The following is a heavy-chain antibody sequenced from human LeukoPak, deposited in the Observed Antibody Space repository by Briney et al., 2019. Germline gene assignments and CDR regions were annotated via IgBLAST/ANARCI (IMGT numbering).Heavy chain of an antibody. J-gene: IGHJ5*02. Sequence: GASVKVSCKASGYTFTSYGISWVRQAPGQGLEWMGWINPNSGGTNYAQKFQGRVTMTRDTSISTAYMELSRLRSDDTAVYYCARGQSSSWSGGAFWFDPWGQGTLVTVSS. CDR1: GYTFTSYG. CDR2: INPNSGGT. CDR3: ARGQSSSWSGGAFWFDP. D-gene: IGHD6-13*01. V-gene: IGHV1-2*02.